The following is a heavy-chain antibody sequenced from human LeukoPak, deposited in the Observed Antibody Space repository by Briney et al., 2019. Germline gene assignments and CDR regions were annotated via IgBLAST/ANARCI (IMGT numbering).Heavy chain of an antibody. J-gene: IGHJ5*02. CDR2: TIPIFGTA. CDR1: GGTFSSYA. D-gene: IGHD3-10*01. Sequence: SVKVSCKASGGTFSSYAISWVRQAPGQGLEWMGGTIPIFGTANYAQKFQGRVTITTDESTSTAYMELSSLRSEDTAVYYCARAGLWFGELFWFDPWGQGTLVTVSS. V-gene: IGHV1-69*05. CDR3: ARAGLWFGELFWFDP.